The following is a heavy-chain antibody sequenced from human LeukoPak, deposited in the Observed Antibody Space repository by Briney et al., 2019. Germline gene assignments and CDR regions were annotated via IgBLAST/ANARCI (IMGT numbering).Heavy chain of an antibody. V-gene: IGHV3-74*01. J-gene: IGHJ2*01. Sequence: GGSLRLSCAASGFTFSSYWMHWVRHAPGKGLVWVSRINSDGSSTSYADSVKGRFTISRDYAKNTVYLQMNSLRAEDTAVYYCARGYGGNSDWYFYLWGRGSLVTVSS. CDR2: INSDGSST. CDR1: GFTFSSYW. CDR3: ARGYGGNSDWYFYL. D-gene: IGHD4-23*01.